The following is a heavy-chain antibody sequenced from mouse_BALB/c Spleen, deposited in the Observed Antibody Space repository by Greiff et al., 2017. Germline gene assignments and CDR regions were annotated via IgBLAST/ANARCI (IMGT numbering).Heavy chain of an antibody. J-gene: IGHJ4*01. CDR3: ARESLYDYDGGGYYYAMDY. CDR1: GFSLTGYG. CDR2: IWGDGST. Sequence: QVQLKESGPGLVAPSQSLSITCTVSGFSLTGYGVNWVRQPPGKGLEWLGMIWGDGSTDYNSALKSRLSISKDNSKSQVFLKMNSLQTDDTARYYCARESLYDYDGGGYYYAMDYWGQGTSVTVSS. D-gene: IGHD2-4*01. V-gene: IGHV2-6-7*01.